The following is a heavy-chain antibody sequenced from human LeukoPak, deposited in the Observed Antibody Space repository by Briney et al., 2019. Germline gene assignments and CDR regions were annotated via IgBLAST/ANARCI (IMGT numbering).Heavy chain of an antibody. D-gene: IGHD6-19*01. CDR3: ATRVVAGIPYYFDH. V-gene: IGHV1-2*02. CDR1: GYTFTGYY. CDR2: MNPNSGGS. Sequence: SVKVSCKTSGYTFTGYYMHWVRQAPGQGHEWMVWMNPNSGGSNYAQKFQGRVTMTRDTSIGTAYMELSSLRSDDTAVYYCATRVVAGIPYYFDHWGQGTLVTVSS. J-gene: IGHJ4*02.